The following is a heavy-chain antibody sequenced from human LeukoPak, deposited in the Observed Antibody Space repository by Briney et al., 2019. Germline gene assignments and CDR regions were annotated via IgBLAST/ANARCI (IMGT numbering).Heavy chain of an antibody. CDR3: ARDSLYGVVDY. J-gene: IGHJ4*02. Sequence: ASVKVSCKPSGYTFTSYYIHWVRQAPGQGLEWMGIINPSGGSTSYAQKFQGRVTKTRDTSTSTVYMHLSSLRSEDTAVYYCARDSLYGVVDYWGQGTLVTVSS. CDR2: INPSGGST. V-gene: IGHV1-46*01. CDR1: GYTFTSYY. D-gene: IGHD4-17*01.